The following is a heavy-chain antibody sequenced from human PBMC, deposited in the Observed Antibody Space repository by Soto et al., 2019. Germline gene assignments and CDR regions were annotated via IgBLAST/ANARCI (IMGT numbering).Heavy chain of an antibody. CDR1: GYTFTGYY. CDR2: INLNSGGT. CDR3: ASSRLLYDGSVIDY. V-gene: IGHV1-2*02. Sequence: QVQLVQSGAEVTKPGASVKVSCKASGYTFTGYYMHWVRQAPGQGLEWMGWINLNSGGTNYAQKFQGRVTMTRATYISTPYMELSRLRSDDTAVYYCASSRLLYDGSVIDYWGQGTLVTVSS. D-gene: IGHD3-22*01. J-gene: IGHJ4*02.